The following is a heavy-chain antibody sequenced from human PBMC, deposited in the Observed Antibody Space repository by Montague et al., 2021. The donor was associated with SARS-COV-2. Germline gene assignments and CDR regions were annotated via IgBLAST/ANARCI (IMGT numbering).Heavy chain of an antibody. V-gene: IGHV4-34*01. CDR2: INHSGYT. D-gene: IGHD5-12*01. Sequence: SETLSLTRAVYGASSSNYYWSWIRQSPGKGLEWVGEINHSGYTDYNPSLESRLTISLDSSKKQFSLKMTSVTAADTAIYYCASAPRYSFGFWAYWGQGTLVSVSS. CDR3: ASAPRYSFGFWAY. J-gene: IGHJ4*02. CDR1: GASSSNYY.